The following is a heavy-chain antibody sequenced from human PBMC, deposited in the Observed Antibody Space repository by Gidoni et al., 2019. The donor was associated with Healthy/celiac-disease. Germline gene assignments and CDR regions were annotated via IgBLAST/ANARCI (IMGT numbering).Heavy chain of an antibody. CDR1: GFTFSSYA. V-gene: IGHV3-23*01. CDR2: ISGRGGSP. D-gene: IGHD2-15*01. CDR3: AKALGYDYLDY. J-gene: IGHJ4*02. Sequence: EVQLLESGGGLVQPGGSLRLSCAASGFTFSSYAMSWVRQASGKGLEWVSAISGRGGSPYYADSVEGRFTISRDNSKNTLYLQMNSLRAEDTAVYYCAKALGYDYLDYWGQGTLVTVSS.